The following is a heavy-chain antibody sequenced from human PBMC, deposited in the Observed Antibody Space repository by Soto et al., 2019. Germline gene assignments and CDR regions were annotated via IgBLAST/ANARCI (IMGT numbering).Heavy chain of an antibody. J-gene: IGHJ5*02. V-gene: IGHV4-34*01. CDR3: ARHVFFGSAAGTNEWFDP. CDR1: SGSFSGYY. Sequence: PSETLSLTCAVYSGSFSGYYWSWIRQPPGKGLEWIGELYQGLSIVYNPSLESRVTISVDTSKNQFSLKLSSVTAADTAVYYCARHVFFGSAAGTNEWFDPWGQGTLVTVSS. D-gene: IGHD6-13*01. CDR2: LYQGLSI.